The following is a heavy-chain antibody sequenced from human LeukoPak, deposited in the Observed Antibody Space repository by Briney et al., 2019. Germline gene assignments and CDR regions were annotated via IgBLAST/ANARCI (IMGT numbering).Heavy chain of an antibody. Sequence: GGSLRLSCAASGFTFSNYNMNWVRQSPGKGPEWVSYISSSSRTIYYADSVKGRFTISRDDAKNSLYLQMNSLKDEDTAVYYCARDVGFWGQGTLVTVSS. CDR3: ARDVGF. V-gene: IGHV3-48*02. J-gene: IGHJ4*02. CDR1: GFTFSNYN. D-gene: IGHD3-16*01. CDR2: ISSSSRTI.